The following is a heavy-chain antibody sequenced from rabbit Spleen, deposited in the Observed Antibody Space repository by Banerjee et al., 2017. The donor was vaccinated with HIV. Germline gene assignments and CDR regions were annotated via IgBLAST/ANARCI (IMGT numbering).Heavy chain of an antibody. CDR2: IYPAKGST. CDR3: AGDHAISGYRFNL. D-gene: IGHD1-1*01. CDR1: GFSFSSRYY. J-gene: IGHJ4*01. V-gene: IGHV1S40*01. Sequence: QSLEESGGDLVKPGASLTLTCTASGFSFSSRYYMCWVRQAPGKGLEWIGIIYPAKGSTDYASWVNGRFTISSDNAQSTVDLKMTSLTAADTATYFCAGDHAISGYRFNLWGPGTLVTVS.